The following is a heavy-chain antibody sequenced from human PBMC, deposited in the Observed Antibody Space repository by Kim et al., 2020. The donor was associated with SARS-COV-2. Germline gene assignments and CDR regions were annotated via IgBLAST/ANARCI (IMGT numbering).Heavy chain of an antibody. V-gene: IGHV3-48*03. Sequence: YEDAEKCRFTISSDNAKNSLYLQMNSLRAEDTAVYYCAREYSSSWGVFDYWGQGTLVTVSS. J-gene: IGHJ4*02. CDR3: AREYSSSWGVFDY. D-gene: IGHD6-13*01.